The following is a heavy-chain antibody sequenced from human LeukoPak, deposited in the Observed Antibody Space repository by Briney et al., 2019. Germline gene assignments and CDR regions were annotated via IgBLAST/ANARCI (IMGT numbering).Heavy chain of an antibody. CDR2: IYPGDSDT. Sequence: GESLKISCKGSGYSFTSYWIGWVRQMPGKGLEWMGIIYPGDSDTRYSPSFQGQVTISADKSIGTAYLQWSSLKASDTAMYYCARGGYDFWSGYYGIFVYWGQGTLVTVSS. CDR3: ARGGYDFWSGYYGIFVY. V-gene: IGHV5-51*01. J-gene: IGHJ4*02. D-gene: IGHD3-3*01. CDR1: GYSFTSYW.